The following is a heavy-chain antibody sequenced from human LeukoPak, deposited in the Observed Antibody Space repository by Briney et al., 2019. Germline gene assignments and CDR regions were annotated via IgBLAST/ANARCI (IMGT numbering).Heavy chain of an antibody. D-gene: IGHD6-13*01. Sequence: ASVKVSCKASGYTFTGYYMHWVRRAPGQGLEWMGWINTNSGGTNYAQKFQGGVTMTRDTSISTAYMELSRLRSDDTALYYCATEIATTGGTGGYSMDVWDQGTTVTVSS. J-gene: IGHJ6*02. V-gene: IGHV1-2*02. CDR3: ATEIATTGGTGGYSMDV. CDR1: GYTFTGYY. CDR2: INTNSGGT.